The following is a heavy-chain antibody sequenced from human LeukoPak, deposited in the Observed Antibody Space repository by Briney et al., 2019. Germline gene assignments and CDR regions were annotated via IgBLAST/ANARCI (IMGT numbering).Heavy chain of an antibody. CDR2: ISHDGSTK. J-gene: IGHJ3*02. V-gene: IGHV3-30-3*01. Sequence: GGSLRLSCAASGFIFSSYAMHWVRQAPGKGLEWVAVISHDGSTKYHADSVKGRFTISRDQSKNKLHLEMNSLRAEDTALYYCARDASLEDFWSGYYSDIWGRGTLVTVSS. D-gene: IGHD3-3*01. CDR1: GFIFSSYA. CDR3: ARDASLEDFWSGYYSDI.